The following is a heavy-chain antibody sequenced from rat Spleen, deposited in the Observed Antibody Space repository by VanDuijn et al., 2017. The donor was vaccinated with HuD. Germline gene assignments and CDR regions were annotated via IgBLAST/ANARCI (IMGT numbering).Heavy chain of an antibody. CDR1: GHSIASSYR. D-gene: IGHD1-7*01. J-gene: IGHJ2*01. CDR3: TAMGTGY. CDR2: IKSAGST. Sequence: EVQLQESGPGLVKPSQSLSLTCSVTGHSIASSYRWNWIRKFPGNRLEWMGYIKSAGSTNYNPSLKSRISITRDTSKNQFFLQLTSVTTEDTAMYYCTAMGTGYWGQGVMVTVSS. V-gene: IGHV3-3*01.